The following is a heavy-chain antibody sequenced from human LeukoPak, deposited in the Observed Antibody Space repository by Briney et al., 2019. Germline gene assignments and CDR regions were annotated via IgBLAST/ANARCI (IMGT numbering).Heavy chain of an antibody. CDR3: ARQGTSYSNYAY. J-gene: IGHJ4*02. D-gene: IGHD4-11*01. CDR2: IYYSGGT. CDR1: GGSIRSRSYY. V-gene: IGHV4-39*01. Sequence: SETLSLTCTVSGGSIRSRSYYWGWIRQPPGKGLEWIGSIYYSGGTYYSPSLKSRVTISVDSSKNQFSLKLSSVTAADTAVYYCARQGTSYSNYAYWGQGTLVTVSS.